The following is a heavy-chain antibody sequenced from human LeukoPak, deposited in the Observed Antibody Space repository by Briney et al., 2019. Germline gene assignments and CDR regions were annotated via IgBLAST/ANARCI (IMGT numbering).Heavy chain of an antibody. J-gene: IGHJ4*02. CDR1: GFTFRSYW. CDR3: ARDESGSYYNY. CDR2: IYSGGST. D-gene: IGHD1-26*01. Sequence: GGSLRLSCAASGFTFRSYWMHWVRQAPGKGLVWVSVIYSGGSTYYADSVKGRFTISRDNSKNTLYLQMNSLRAEDTAVYYCARDESGSYYNYWGQGTLVTVSS. V-gene: IGHV3-66*02.